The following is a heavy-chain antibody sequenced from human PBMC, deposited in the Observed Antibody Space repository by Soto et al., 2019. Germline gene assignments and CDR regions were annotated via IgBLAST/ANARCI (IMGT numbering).Heavy chain of an antibody. J-gene: IGHJ4*02. Sequence: QVQLVQSGAEVKKPGSSVKVSCKASGGTFSSYAISWVRQAPGQGLEWMGGIIPIFGTANYAQKFQGRVTITADKPTSTAYMELSSLRSEDTAVYYCARDPYTQWPESRTRFDYWGQGTLVTVSS. D-gene: IGHD6-19*01. V-gene: IGHV1-69*06. CDR3: ARDPYTQWPESRTRFDY. CDR2: IIPIFGTA. CDR1: GGTFSSYA.